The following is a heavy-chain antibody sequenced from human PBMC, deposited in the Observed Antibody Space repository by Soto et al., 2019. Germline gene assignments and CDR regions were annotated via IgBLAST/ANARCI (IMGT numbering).Heavy chain of an antibody. CDR1: GLAFSNYA. CDR3: AKGDLLWDPFDS. Sequence: EAQLLESGGGLVQPGGSLRLSCAASGLAFSNYAMTWVRQAPGKGLEWVSIITASGYSAYYGGAVKGRFTTSRDTSRSTLYLQMNGLRADDTAVYYCAKGDLLWDPFDSWGQGTLVTVSS. CDR2: ITASGYSA. D-gene: IGHD3-16*01. V-gene: IGHV3-23*01. J-gene: IGHJ4*02.